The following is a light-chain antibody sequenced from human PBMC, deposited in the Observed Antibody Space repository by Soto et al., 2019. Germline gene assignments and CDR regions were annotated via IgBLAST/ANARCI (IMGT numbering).Light chain of an antibody. J-gene: IGKJ2*01. CDR2: AAS. V-gene: IGKV1-6*01. Sequence: AIQMTQSPSSLSASVGDRVTITCRASQGIRDDLGWYQQKPGKAPKLLIYAASNLQSGVPSRFSGSGSGTDFTLIIRSLQTEDFAPYYCLQDYDYPYTFGQGTKVDIK. CDR3: LQDYDYPYT. CDR1: QGIRDD.